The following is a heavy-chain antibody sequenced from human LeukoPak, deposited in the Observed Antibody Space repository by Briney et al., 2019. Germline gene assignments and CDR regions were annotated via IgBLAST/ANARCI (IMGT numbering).Heavy chain of an antibody. D-gene: IGHD5-12*01. Sequence: GGSLRLSCAASGFTVSSNYMSWVRQAPGKGLEWVSIIYSGGSTFYADSVKGRFTISRDNSKNTLYLQMNSLRAEDTAVYYCAKASSGWLRRGHYYFDYWGQGTLVTVSS. V-gene: IGHV3-53*01. CDR2: IYSGGST. CDR1: GFTVSSNY. J-gene: IGHJ4*02. CDR3: AKASSGWLRRGHYYFDY.